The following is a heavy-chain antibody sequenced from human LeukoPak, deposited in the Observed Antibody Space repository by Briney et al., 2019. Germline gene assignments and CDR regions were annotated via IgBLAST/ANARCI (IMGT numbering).Heavy chain of an antibody. Sequence: SETLSLTCAVYGGSFSGYYWSWIRQPPGKGLEWIGEINHSGSTNYNPSLKSRVTISVDTSKNQFSLKLSSVTAADTAVYYCARESVVVVAATDYYYYGMDVWGQGTTVTVSS. D-gene: IGHD2-15*01. V-gene: IGHV4-34*01. CDR1: GGSFSGYY. CDR3: ARESVVVVAATDYYYYGMDV. CDR2: INHSGST. J-gene: IGHJ6*02.